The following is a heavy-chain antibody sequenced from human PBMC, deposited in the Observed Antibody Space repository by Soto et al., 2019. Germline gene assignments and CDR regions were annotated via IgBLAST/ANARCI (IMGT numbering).Heavy chain of an antibody. D-gene: IGHD4-17*01. V-gene: IGHV3-23*01. CDR3: ARKYGDYYYYGMDV. Sequence: LSLSCAASGFTFTNYAMNWVRQAPGKGLEWVSSISGSGGSTYYADSVKGRFTISRDHSKNTLYLQMNSLRAEDTAVYYCARKYGDYYYYGMDVWGQGTTVTVSS. CDR2: ISGSGGST. J-gene: IGHJ6*02. CDR1: GFTFTNYA.